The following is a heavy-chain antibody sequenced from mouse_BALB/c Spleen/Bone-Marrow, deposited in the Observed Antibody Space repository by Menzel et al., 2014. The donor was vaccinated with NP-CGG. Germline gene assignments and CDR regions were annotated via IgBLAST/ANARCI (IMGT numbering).Heavy chain of an antibody. V-gene: IGHV4-1*02. CDR2: INPDSSTI. CDR1: GFDFSRYW. D-gene: IGHD1-1*01. J-gene: IGHJ3*01. Sequence: EVQVVESGGGLVQPGGSLKLSCAASGFDFSRYWMSWVRQAPGRGLEWIGEINPDSSTINYTPSLKDKFIISRDNAKNTLYLQMSKVRSEDTALYYRSRLYYYGNFAYWGQGTLVTVS. CDR3: SRLYYYGNFAY.